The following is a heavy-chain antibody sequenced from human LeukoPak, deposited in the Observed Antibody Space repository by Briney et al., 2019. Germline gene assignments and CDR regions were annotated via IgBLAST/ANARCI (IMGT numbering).Heavy chain of an antibody. D-gene: IGHD2-21*01. Sequence: SETLSLTCTVSGNSFGDYYWSWIRQPAGKGLEWIGRIYTSGSTTYNPSLKSRVTMSVDTSKSQFSLNLMSVTAADTAVYYCARGIISLWWPATFDYWGQGTLVTVSS. CDR2: IYTSGST. CDR3: ARGIISLWWPATFDY. CDR1: GNSFGDYY. V-gene: IGHV4-4*07. J-gene: IGHJ4*02.